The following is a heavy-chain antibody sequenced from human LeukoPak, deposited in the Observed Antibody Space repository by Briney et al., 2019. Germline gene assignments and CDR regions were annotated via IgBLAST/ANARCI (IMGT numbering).Heavy chain of an antibody. D-gene: IGHD3-10*01. Sequence: QSLTPSWLAATSTSGTYDMGWVRHAPRKVLEWVGFIRSKAYGGTTEYAASVKGRFTISRDDSKSIAYLQMNSLKTEDTAVYYCTRGILWFGEFLDYWGQGTLVTASS. CDR3: TRGILWFGEFLDY. J-gene: IGHJ4*02. V-gene: IGHV3-49*04. CDR1: TSTSGTYD. CDR2: IRSKAYGGTT.